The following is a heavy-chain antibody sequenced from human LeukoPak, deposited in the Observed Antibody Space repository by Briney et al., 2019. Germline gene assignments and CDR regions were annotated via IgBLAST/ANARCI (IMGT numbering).Heavy chain of an antibody. CDR3: ARQGRSRGDY. CDR1: GYNFTTYW. J-gene: IGHJ4*02. CDR2: IYPGDSDT. V-gene: IGHV5-51*01. D-gene: IGHD2-15*01. Sequence: GESLKISCKGFGYNFTTYWIGWVRQMPGKGLKWMGIIYPGDSDTRYSPSFQGQVTISADKSISTAYVQWSSLKASDTAMYYCARQGRSRGDYWGQGTLVTVSS.